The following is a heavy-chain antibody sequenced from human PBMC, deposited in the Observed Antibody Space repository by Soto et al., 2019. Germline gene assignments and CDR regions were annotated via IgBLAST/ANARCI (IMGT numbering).Heavy chain of an antibody. V-gene: IGHV3-21*01. D-gene: IGHD5-12*01. CDR1: GFTFSSYS. CDR3: ARGSSGYGADY. Sequence: EVQLVESGGGLVKPGGSLRLSCAASGFTFSSYSMNWVRQAPGKGLEWVSSISSSRSYIYYADSVKGRFTISRDNAKNSLYLQMNSLRAEDTAVYYCARGSSGYGADYWGQGTLVTVSS. CDR2: ISSSRSYI. J-gene: IGHJ4*02.